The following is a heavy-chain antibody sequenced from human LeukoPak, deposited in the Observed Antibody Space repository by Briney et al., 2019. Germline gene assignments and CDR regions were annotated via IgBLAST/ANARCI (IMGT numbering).Heavy chain of an antibody. D-gene: IGHD2-2*01. Sequence: SETLSLTCAVYGGSFSGYYWSWIRQPPGKGLEWIGEINHSGSTNYNPSLKSRVTISVDTSKNQFSLKLSSVTTADTAVYYRARSAQGYVDYWGQGTLVTVSS. CDR3: ARSAQGYVDY. V-gene: IGHV4-34*01. CDR1: GGSFSGYY. J-gene: IGHJ4*02. CDR2: INHSGST.